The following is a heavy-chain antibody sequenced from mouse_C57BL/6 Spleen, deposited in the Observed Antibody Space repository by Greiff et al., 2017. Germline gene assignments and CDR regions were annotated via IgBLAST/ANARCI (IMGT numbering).Heavy chain of an antibody. Sequence: QVQLQQPGAELVRPGTSVKLSCKASGYTFTSYWMHWVKQRPGQGLEWIGVIDPSDSYTNYNQKFKGKATLTVDTSSSTAYMQLSSLTSEDSAVYYCASRTVARYFDVWGTGTTVTVSS. D-gene: IGHD1-1*01. J-gene: IGHJ1*03. V-gene: IGHV1-59*01. CDR3: ASRTVARYFDV. CDR1: GYTFTSYW. CDR2: IDPSDSYT.